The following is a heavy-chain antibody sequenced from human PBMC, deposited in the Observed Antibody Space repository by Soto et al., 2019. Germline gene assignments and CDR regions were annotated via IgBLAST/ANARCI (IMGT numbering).Heavy chain of an antibody. Sequence: EVQLVESGGGLVQPGGSLRLSCAASGFTFSSYSMNWIRQAPGKGLEWVSYISSSSSTIYYADSVKGRLTIARDNAKHSLYLQRNSLRDEDTAVYYCAREGVWTEWVLPFARVRASNYYGMDVWGQGTTVNVSS. CDR2: ISSSSSTI. CDR1: GFTFSSYS. CDR3: AREGVWTEWVLPFARVRASNYYGMDV. J-gene: IGHJ6*02. V-gene: IGHV3-48*02. D-gene: IGHD1-26*01.